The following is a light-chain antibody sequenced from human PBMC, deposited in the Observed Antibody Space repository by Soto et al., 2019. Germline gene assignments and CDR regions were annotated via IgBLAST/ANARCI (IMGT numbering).Light chain of an antibody. Sequence: EIVMTQSPATLSVSPGERATLSCRASQSVSSNLAWYQHKPGQAPRLLIYGESTRDTGIPARFSGSGSGTEFTHTISSLQSKDFAVYYSQQYNNWPPITFGQGTRLEIK. CDR2: GES. V-gene: IGKV3-15*01. CDR3: QQYNNWPPIT. J-gene: IGKJ5*01. CDR1: QSVSSN.